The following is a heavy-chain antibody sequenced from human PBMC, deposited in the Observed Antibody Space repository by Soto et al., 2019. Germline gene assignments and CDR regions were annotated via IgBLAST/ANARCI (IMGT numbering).Heavy chain of an antibody. CDR3: AKGGTYSWFDP. CDR2: ISGSGGST. CDR1: GFTFSSYA. D-gene: IGHD1-1*01. Sequence: EVQLLESGGGLVQPGGSLRLSCAASGFTFSSYAMSWVRQAPGKGLEWVSAISGSGGSTYYADSVKGRFTISRDNSKNTLYLQMNSLRAEDXXXXYCAKGGTYSWFDPWGQGTLVTVSS. V-gene: IGHV3-23*01. J-gene: IGHJ5*02.